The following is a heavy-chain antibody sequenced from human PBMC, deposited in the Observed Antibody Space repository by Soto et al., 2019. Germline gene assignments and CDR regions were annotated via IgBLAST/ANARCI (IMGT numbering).Heavy chain of an antibody. CDR3: AIVPSEGLGWLYGYFDY. Sequence: SETLSLTCTVSGGSISSCGYYWSWIRQHPGKGLEWIGYIYYSGSTYYNPSLKSRVTISVDTSKNQFSLKLSSVTAADTAVYYCAIVPSEGLGWLYGYFDYWGQGTLVTVSS. CDR2: IYYSGST. V-gene: IGHV4-31*03. CDR1: GGSISSCGYY. J-gene: IGHJ4*02. D-gene: IGHD6-19*01.